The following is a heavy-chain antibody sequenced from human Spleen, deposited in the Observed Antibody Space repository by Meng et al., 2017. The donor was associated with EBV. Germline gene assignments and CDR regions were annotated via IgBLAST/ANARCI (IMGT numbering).Heavy chain of an antibody. CDR1: GYTLGDYD. J-gene: IGHJ4*02. D-gene: IGHD3-10*01. V-gene: IGHV1-8*01. CDR2: MNTESNNA. Sequence: QLVHAVAEVKKPGAAVKVSCKAFGYTLGDYDINVVRQATGQGLEWVGWMNTESNNADYAEKFQGGLTMTRNTSTNTAYMELSSLRSEDTVVYYCARRGRWFYGSDYWGQGTLVTVSS. CDR3: ARRGRWFYGSDY.